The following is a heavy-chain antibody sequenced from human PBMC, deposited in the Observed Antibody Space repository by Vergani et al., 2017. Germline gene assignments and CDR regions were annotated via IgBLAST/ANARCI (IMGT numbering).Heavy chain of an antibody. D-gene: IGHD3-9*01. CDR3: ARVMYRDEASTGYRLEGMDI. J-gene: IGHJ6*02. CDR1: GGSFNTYY. Sequence: QVQLEETGPGLVKPSETLSLTCTVSGGSFNTYYWSWIRQSPGKELEWIGYIYSTGSTNYNPSLNSRVTMSVDTSKNQFSLKLRSVTAADTDVYFCARVMYRDEASTGYRLEGMDIWGQGTTVTISS. V-gene: IGHV4-59*13. CDR2: IYSTGST.